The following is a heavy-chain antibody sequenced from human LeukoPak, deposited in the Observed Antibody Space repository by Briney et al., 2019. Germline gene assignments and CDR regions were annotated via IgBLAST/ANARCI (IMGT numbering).Heavy chain of an antibody. J-gene: IGHJ4*02. D-gene: IGHD1/OR15-1a*01. V-gene: IGHV4-59*01. CDR2: IYYSGST. Sequence: SETLSLTCTVSGGSISSYYWSWIRQPPGKGLEWIGYIYYSGSTNYNPSLKSRVTISVDTSKNQFSLKLSSVTAADTAVYYCARSSGNMHFDYWGQGTLVTVSS. CDR3: ARSSGNMHFDY. CDR1: GGSISSYY.